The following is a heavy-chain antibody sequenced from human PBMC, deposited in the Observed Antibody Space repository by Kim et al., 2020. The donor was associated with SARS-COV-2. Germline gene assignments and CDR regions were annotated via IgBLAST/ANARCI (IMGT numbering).Heavy chain of an antibody. D-gene: IGHD2-15*01. Sequence: GGSLRLSCAASGFTFSSYAMHWVRQAPGKGLDGVAVISYDGSNKYYADSVKGRFTISRDNSKNTLYLQMNSLRAEDTAVYYCARGVVAARLSRLLVSWSYVDYWGQGTLVTVSS. V-gene: IGHV3-30-3*01. CDR3: ARGVVAARLSRLLVSWSYVDY. CDR2: ISYDGSNK. J-gene: IGHJ4*02. CDR1: GFTFSSYA.